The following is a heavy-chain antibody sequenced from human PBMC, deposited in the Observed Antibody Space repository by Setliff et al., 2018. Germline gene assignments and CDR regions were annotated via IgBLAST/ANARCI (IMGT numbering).Heavy chain of an antibody. CDR1: GFIFSHYT. V-gene: IGHV3-23*01. CDR2: ISIHEDKT. D-gene: IGHD4-4*01. J-gene: IGHJ3*01. Sequence: GESLKISCAVSGFIFSHYTTTWVRQAPGKGLEWVAAISIHEDKTYYADSVKGRFTISRDISKNTLSLQLNSLRAEDTAVYYCAKQRTITFSNDALDVWGQGTMVTVSS. CDR3: AKQRTITFSNDALDV.